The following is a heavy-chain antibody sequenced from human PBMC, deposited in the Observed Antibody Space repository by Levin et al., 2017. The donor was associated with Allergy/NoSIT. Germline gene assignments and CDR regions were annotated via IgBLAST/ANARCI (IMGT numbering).Heavy chain of an antibody. CDR3: AKGSAFLLAAAGNFDY. D-gene: IGHD6-13*01. J-gene: IGHJ4*02. Sequence: GGSLRLSCAASGFTFSSYAMSWVRQAPGKGLEWVSAISGSGGSTYYADSVKGRFTISRDNSKNTLYLQMNSLRAEDTAVYYCAKGSAFLLAAAGNFDYWGQGTLVTVSS. V-gene: IGHV3-23*01. CDR2: ISGSGGST. CDR1: GFTFSSYA.